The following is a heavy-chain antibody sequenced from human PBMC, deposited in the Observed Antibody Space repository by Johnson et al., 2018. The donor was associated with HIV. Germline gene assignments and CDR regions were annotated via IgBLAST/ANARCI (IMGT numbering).Heavy chain of an antibody. CDR1: GFTFSDYY. D-gene: IGHD4-17*01. CDR2: VYSTFGT. Sequence: VQLVESGGGLVKPGGSLRLSCAASGFTFSDYYMSWVRQPPGKGLDWVSAVYSTFGTYYADSVRGRFTISTENSKNTLYLQMIILRREDTAVYYCARGVRNRYGDLRGTFDIWGQGTMVTVSS. CDR3: ARGVRNRYGDLRGTFDI. J-gene: IGHJ3*02. V-gene: IGHV3-66*02.